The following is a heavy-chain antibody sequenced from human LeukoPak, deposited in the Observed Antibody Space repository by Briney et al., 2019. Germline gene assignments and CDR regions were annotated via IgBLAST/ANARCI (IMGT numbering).Heavy chain of an antibody. J-gene: IGHJ4*02. D-gene: IGHD2-21*02. V-gene: IGHV3-72*01. CDR2: SRNKANSYTT. Sequence: PGGSLRLSCAASGFSFSDHYMDWVRQAPGKGLEWVCRSRNKANSYTTEYAASVEGRFTISRDESKKSMFVHMNSLKTDDTAMYYCATSVVPATPFDYWGQGTLVTVSS. CDR3: ATSVVPATPFDY. CDR1: GFSFSDHY.